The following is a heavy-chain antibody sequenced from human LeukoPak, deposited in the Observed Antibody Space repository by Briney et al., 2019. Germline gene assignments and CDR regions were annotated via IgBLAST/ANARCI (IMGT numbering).Heavy chain of an antibody. V-gene: IGHV3-7*01. J-gene: IGHJ4*02. CDR1: GFTFSSYW. Sequence: PGGSLRLSCAASGFTFSSYWMSWVRQAPGKGLEWVANIKQDGSEKYYVDSVKGRFTISGDNAKNSLYLQMNSLRAEDTAVYYCARDFTMIVDYSDYWGQGTLVTVSS. CDR2: IKQDGSEK. CDR3: ARDFTMIVDYSDY. D-gene: IGHD3-22*01.